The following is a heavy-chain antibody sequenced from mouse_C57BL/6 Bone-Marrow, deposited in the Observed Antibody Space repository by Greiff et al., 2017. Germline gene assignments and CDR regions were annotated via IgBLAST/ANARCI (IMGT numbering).Heavy chain of an antibody. V-gene: IGHV5-12*01. CDR1: GFTFSDYY. D-gene: IGHD2-1*01. CDR2: ISNGGGST. J-gene: IGHJ4*01. Sequence: EVKLQESGGGLVQPGGSLKLSCAASGFTFSDYYMYWVRQTPEKRLEWVAYISNGGGSTYYPDTVKGRFTISRDNAKNTLYLQMSRLKSEDTAMYYCARRGNYDYAMDYWGQGTSVTVSS. CDR3: ARRGNYDYAMDY.